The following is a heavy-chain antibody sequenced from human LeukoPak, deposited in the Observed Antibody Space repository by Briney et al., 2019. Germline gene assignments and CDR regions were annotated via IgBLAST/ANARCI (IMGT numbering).Heavy chain of an antibody. CDR3: ARESVAGKGGVGMDV. CDR1: GYTFTSYY. V-gene: IGHV1-46*01. Sequence: ASVKVSCKASGYTFTSYYMHWVRQAPGQGLEWMGIINPSGASTSYAQKFQGRVTMTRDTSTSTVYMELSSLRSEDTAVYYCARESVAGKGGVGMDVWGQGTTVTVSS. J-gene: IGHJ6*02. D-gene: IGHD6-19*01. CDR2: INPSGAST.